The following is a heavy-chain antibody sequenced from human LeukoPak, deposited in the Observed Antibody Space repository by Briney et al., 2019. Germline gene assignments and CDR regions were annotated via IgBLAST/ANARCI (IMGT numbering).Heavy chain of an antibody. V-gene: IGHV4-38-2*02. CDR2: ISQSGTT. D-gene: IGHD2-15*01. CDR3: AREGSCSGGTCLDS. Sequence: SETLSLTCSVSGYSVSSGYYWTWIRQPPGKGLEWIGSISQSGTTFNNPSLKSRITTSVDTSMNQFSLKLTSVTAADTAVYYCAREGSCSGGTCLDSWGRGTLVTVSS. CDR1: GYSVSSGYY. J-gene: IGHJ4*02.